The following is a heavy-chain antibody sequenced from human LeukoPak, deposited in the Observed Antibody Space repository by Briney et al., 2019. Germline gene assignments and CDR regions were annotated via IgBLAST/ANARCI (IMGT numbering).Heavy chain of an antibody. V-gene: IGHV4-4*07. D-gene: IGHD3-22*01. Sequence: SETLSLTCTVSGGSISSYYWSWIRQPAGKGLEWIGRIYTSGSINYNPSLKSRVTMSVDTSKNQFSLKLSSVTAADTAVYYCARLNYDSSGYYKIPYYFDYWGQGTLVTVSS. CDR2: IYTSGSI. J-gene: IGHJ4*02. CDR3: ARLNYDSSGYYKIPYYFDY. CDR1: GGSISSYY.